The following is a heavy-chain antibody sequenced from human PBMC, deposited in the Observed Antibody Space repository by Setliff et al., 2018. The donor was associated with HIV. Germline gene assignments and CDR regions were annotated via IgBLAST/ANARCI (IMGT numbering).Heavy chain of an antibody. CDR3: ARVKASWYMDV. Sequence: PGGSLRLSCAASGFTFRDYAMHWVRQAPGKGLEWVAYIWYDGINKYYVDSVRGRFTISRDNAKNSLYLQMNSLRAEDTAVYFCARVKASWYMDVWGKGTTVTVS. V-gene: IGHV3-33*01. CDR1: GFTFRDYA. J-gene: IGHJ6*03. CDR2: IWYDGINK.